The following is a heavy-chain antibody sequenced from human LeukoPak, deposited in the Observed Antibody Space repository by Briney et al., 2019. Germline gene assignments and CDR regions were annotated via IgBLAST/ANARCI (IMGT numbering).Heavy chain of an antibody. V-gene: IGHV4-4*07. J-gene: IGHJ4*02. CDR2: IYTSGST. Sequence: SETLSLTCTVSGGSISSYYWSWIRQPAGKGLEWIGRIYTSGSTNYNPSLESRVAMSVDTSKNQFSLKLSSVTAADTAVYYCARAPYCSSTSCYVDYWGQGTLVTVSS. D-gene: IGHD2-2*01. CDR1: GGSISSYY. CDR3: ARAPYCSSTSCYVDY.